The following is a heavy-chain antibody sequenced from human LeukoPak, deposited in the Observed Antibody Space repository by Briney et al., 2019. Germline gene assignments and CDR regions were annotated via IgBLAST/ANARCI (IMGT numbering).Heavy chain of an antibody. CDR1: GFTFSSYN. V-gene: IGHV3-30*18. J-gene: IGHJ4*02. CDR3: AKGRMMATIMISFDY. D-gene: IGHD5-24*01. Sequence: GGSLRLSCAASGFTFSSYNMNWVRQAPGKGLEWVAVISYDGSTQYYADSVKGRFTISRDNSHNTLSLQMNSLKAEDTAVYYCAKGRMMATIMISFDYWSRGTLVTVSS. CDR2: ISYDGSTQ.